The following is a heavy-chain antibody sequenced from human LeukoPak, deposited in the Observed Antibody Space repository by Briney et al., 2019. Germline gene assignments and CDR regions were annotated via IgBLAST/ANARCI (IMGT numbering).Heavy chain of an antibody. V-gene: IGHV3-20*04. D-gene: IGHD3/OR15-3a*01. J-gene: IGHJ4*02. Sequence: PGGSLRLSCAASGFIFDDYGMSWVRQAPGKGLEWVSGVTWNGGRTGYADSVKGRFTISRDNAKNSLYLQMNSLRAEDTAVYYCARARLRMDSYYFDYWGQGTLVTVSS. CDR3: ARARLRMDSYYFDY. CDR1: GFIFDDYG. CDR2: VTWNGGRT.